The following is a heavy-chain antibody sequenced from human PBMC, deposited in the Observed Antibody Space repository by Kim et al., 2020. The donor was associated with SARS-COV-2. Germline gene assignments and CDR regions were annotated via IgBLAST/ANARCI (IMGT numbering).Heavy chain of an antibody. V-gene: IGHV4-34*01. Sequence: SETLSLTCAVYGGSFSGYYWSWIRQPPGKGLEWIGEINHSGSTNYNPSLKSRVTISVDTSKNQFSLKLSSVTAADTAVYYCARGGAGRMGGYYYYGLDVWGQGTTVTVSS. CDR2: INHSGST. CDR3: ARGGAGRMGGYYYYGLDV. D-gene: IGHD6-19*01. CDR1: GGSFSGYY. J-gene: IGHJ6*02.